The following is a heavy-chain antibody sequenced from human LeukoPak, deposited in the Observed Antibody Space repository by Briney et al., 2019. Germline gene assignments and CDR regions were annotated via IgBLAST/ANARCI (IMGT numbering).Heavy chain of an antibody. V-gene: IGHV3-23*01. CDR3: GSDPNGDYVGALGY. CDR2: VTSPGVGT. D-gene: IGHD2-8*01. J-gene: IGHJ4*01. CDR1: GFTFSSYA. Sequence: PGGSLRLSCVDSGFTFSSYALAWVRQAPGKGLEWVAAVTSPGVGTNYAESVKGRFTISRDNSRNTMYLQMNSLRAEDTAVYFCGSDPNGDYVGALGYWGRGTLVTVSS.